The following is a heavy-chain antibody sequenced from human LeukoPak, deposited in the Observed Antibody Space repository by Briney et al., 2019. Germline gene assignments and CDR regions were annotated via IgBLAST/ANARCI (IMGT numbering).Heavy chain of an antibody. D-gene: IGHD6-13*01. CDR3: ARRGAAGTYYFDY. V-gene: IGHV3-23*01. Sequence: GGSLRLSCAASGFTFSSYAMSWVRQAPGKGLEWVSAISGSGGGTYYADSVKGRFTISRDNSKNTLYLQSNSLRAEDTAVYYCARRGAAGTYYFDYWGQGTLVAVPS. CDR2: ISGSGGGT. CDR1: GFTFSSYA. J-gene: IGHJ4*02.